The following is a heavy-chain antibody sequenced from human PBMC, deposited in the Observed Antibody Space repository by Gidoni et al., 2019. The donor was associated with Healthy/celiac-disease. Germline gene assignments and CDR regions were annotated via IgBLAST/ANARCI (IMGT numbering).Heavy chain of an antibody. J-gene: IGHJ2*01. CDR1: GGSFSGYY. CDR2: INHSGST. CDR3: ARGGPGAAAGPHLPGRRYFDL. Sequence: QVQLQQWGAGLLKPSETLSLTCAVYGGSFSGYYWSWIRQPPGKGLEWIGEINHSGSTNYNPSLKSRVTISVDTSKNQFSLKLSSVTAADTAVYYCARGGPGAAAGPHLPGRRYFDLWGRGTLVTVSS. V-gene: IGHV4-34*01. D-gene: IGHD6-13*01.